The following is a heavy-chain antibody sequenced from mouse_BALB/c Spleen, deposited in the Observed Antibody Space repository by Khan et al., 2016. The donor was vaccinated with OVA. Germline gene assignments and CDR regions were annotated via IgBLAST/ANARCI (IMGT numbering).Heavy chain of an antibody. D-gene: IGHD1-1*01. Sequence: EVELVESGGDLVRPGGSLKLSCAASGFTFSTYGMSWVRQTPDKRLEWVATISTGGAYTYYPDSLKGRFTISRDNAKNTLYLQLSSLRSEDTAIYYCARLAYYYNSEGFAYWGQGTLVTVSA. CDR2: ISTGGAYT. CDR3: ARLAYYYNSEGFAY. J-gene: IGHJ3*01. CDR1: GFTFSTYG. V-gene: IGHV5-6*01.